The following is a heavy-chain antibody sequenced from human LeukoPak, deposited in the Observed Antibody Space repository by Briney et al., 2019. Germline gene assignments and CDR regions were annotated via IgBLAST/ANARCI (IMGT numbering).Heavy chain of an antibody. CDR2: IKQDGSEK. CDR3: ARDQWWQLIAVAITSYFDC. V-gene: IGHV3-7*01. D-gene: IGHD6-19*01. CDR1: GFTFSTYW. Sequence: PGGSLRLSCAASGFTFSTYWMSWVRQAPGKGLEWVANIKQDGSEKYYVDSEKGRFTISRDNAKNSLYLQMNSLRAEDTAVYYCARDQWWQLIAVAITSYFDCWGQGTLVTVSS. J-gene: IGHJ4*02.